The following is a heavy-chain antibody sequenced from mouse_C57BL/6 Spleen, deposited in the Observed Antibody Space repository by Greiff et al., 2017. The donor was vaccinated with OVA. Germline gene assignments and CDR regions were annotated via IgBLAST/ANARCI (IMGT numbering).Heavy chain of an antibody. CDR3: ARTATVVATNYFDY. CDR1: GFTFSDYG. J-gene: IGHJ2*01. D-gene: IGHD1-1*01. CDR2: ISSGSSTI. V-gene: IGHV5-17*01. Sequence: EVQLVESGGGLVKPGGSLKLSCAASGFTFSDYGMHWVRQAPEQGLEWVAYISSGSSTIYYADTVKGRFTISRDNAKNTLFLQRTSLRSEDTAMYYCARTATVVATNYFDYWGQGTTLTVSS.